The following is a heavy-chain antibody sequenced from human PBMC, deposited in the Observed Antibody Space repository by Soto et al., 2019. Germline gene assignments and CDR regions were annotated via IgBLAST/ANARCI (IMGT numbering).Heavy chain of an antibody. J-gene: IGHJ4*02. D-gene: IGHD3-22*01. CDR2: MNPNSGNA. Sequence: QVQLVQSGAEVKKPGASVKVSCKASGYTFTSYDINWVRQATGQGLEWMGWMNPNSGNAAYAQKFQGRVTMTRNTSISTAYMELSSLRSEDTAVYYCAREKSSGYYYDYWGQGTLVTVSS. CDR3: AREKSSGYYYDY. CDR1: GYTFTSYD. V-gene: IGHV1-8*01.